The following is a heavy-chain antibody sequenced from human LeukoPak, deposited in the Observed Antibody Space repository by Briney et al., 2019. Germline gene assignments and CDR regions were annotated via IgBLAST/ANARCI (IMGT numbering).Heavy chain of an antibody. CDR2: ISAYNGNT. Sequence: GASVKVSCKASGYTFTDYGISWVRQAPGQGLEWMGWISAYNGNTNYAQKLQGRVTMTTDTSTSTAYMELRSLRSDDTAVYYCATTVTPYDAFDIWGQGTMVTVSS. J-gene: IGHJ3*02. V-gene: IGHV1-18*01. D-gene: IGHD4-17*01. CDR1: GYTFTDYG. CDR3: ATTVTPYDAFDI.